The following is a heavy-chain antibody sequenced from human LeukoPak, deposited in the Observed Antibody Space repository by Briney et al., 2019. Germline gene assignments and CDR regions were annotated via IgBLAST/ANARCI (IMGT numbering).Heavy chain of an antibody. CDR1: GYTFTSYA. J-gene: IGHJ5*02. CDR2: INAGNGNT. V-gene: IGHV1-3*01. CDR3: ARDYDILTGYYPHWFDP. D-gene: IGHD3-9*01. Sequence: GASVKVSCKASGYTFTSYAMHWVRQAPGQRLEWMGWINAGNGNTKYSQKFQGRVTITRDTSASTAHMELSSLRSEDTAVYYCARDYDILTGYYPHWFDPWGQGTLVTVSS.